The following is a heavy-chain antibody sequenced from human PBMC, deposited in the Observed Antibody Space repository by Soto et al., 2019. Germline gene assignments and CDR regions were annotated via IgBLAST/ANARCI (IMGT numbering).Heavy chain of an antibody. CDR2: IIPIFGTA. V-gene: IGHV1-69*06. J-gene: IGHJ6*02. CDR1: GGTFSSYA. D-gene: IGHD6-6*01. CDR3: ARVGEQLVYYYGMDV. Sequence: SVKVSCKASGGTFSSYAISWVRQAPGQGLEWMGGIIPIFGTANYAQKFQGRVTITADKCTSTAYMELSSLRSEDTAVYYCARVGEQLVYYYGMDVWGQGTTVTVSS.